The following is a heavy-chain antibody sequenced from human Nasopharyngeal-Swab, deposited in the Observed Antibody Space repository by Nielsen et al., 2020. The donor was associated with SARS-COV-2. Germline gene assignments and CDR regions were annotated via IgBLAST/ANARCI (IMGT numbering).Heavy chain of an antibody. Sequence: VRQAPGKGLEWVSTISGIGGSTKYAGSVKGRFTISRDNSKNTLYLQMNSLGAEDTAVYFCAKDGCSSTSCYVNFWGQGTLVTVSS. V-gene: IGHV3-23*01. CDR2: ISGIGGST. CDR3: AKDGCSSTSCYVNF. D-gene: IGHD2-2*01. J-gene: IGHJ4*02.